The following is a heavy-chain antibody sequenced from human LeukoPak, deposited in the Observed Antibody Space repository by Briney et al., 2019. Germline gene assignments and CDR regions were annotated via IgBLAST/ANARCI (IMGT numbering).Heavy chain of an antibody. CDR3: ARWSLGAQV. D-gene: IGHD1-26*01. CDR1: GFTFSSYA. V-gene: IGHV3-30*04. Sequence: GRSLRLSCAASGFTFSSYAMHWVRQAPGKGLEWVAVISYDGSNKYYADSVKGRFTISRDNSKNTLYLQMNSLRAEDTAVYYCARWSLGAQVWGQGTLVTVSS. J-gene: IGHJ4*02. CDR2: ISYDGSNK.